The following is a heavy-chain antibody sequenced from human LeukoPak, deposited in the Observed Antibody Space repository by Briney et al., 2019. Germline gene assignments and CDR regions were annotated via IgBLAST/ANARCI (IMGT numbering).Heavy chain of an antibody. CDR2: IIPIFGTA. Sequence: SVKVSCKASGGTFSSYAISWVRQAPGQGLEWMGGIIPIFGTANYAQKFQGRVTITADESSSTAYMELSSLRSEDTAVYYCASPSDFWSGYYTGVYVNYYYYGMEVWGQGTTVTVSS. V-gene: IGHV1-69*01. J-gene: IGHJ6*02. CDR3: ASPSDFWSGYYTGVYVNYYYYGMEV. D-gene: IGHD3-3*01. CDR1: GGTFSSYA.